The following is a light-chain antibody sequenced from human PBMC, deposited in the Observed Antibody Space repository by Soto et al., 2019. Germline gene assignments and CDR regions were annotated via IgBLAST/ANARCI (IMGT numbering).Light chain of an antibody. Sequence: SYELTQAPSVSVAPGKTARITCGGHNIGRESVHWYQQRPGQAPVLVISYDSDRPSGIPERFSGSKSGNTATLTISRVEAGDEADYYCQVWDSSSDHVVFGGGTKLTVL. CDR3: QVWDSSSDHVV. CDR1: NIGRES. J-gene: IGLJ2*01. V-gene: IGLV3-21*04. CDR2: YDS.